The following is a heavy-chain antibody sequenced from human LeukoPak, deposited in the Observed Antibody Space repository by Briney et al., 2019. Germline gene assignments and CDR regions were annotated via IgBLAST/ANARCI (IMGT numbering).Heavy chain of an antibody. CDR2: ISNSGST. V-gene: IGHV4-59*01. CDR1: GGSISSYY. Sequence: SETLSLTCTVSGGSISSYYWSWIRQPPGKGLEWIGYISNSGSTNYNPSLKSRVTISVDTSKNQFSLKLRSVTAADTAVYYCARSNYDFWSGPTDFDYWGQGTLVTVSS. D-gene: IGHD3-3*01. J-gene: IGHJ4*02. CDR3: ARSNYDFWSGPTDFDY.